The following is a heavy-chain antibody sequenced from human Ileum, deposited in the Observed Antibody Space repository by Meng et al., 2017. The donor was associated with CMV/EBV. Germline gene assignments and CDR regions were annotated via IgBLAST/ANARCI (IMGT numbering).Heavy chain of an antibody. CDR1: GFTFSIYG. V-gene: IGHV3-33*03. CDR3: AKDRHSGSYGGMDV. CDR2: IWYDGSHK. Sequence: GGSLRLSCAASGFTFSIYGMHWVRQAPGKGLEWVAFIWYDGSHKYYADSVKGRFTISRDNSKNTLDLQMSSLRAEDTAVYYCAKDRHSGSYGGMDVWGQGTTVTVSS. D-gene: IGHD1-26*01. J-gene: IGHJ6*02.